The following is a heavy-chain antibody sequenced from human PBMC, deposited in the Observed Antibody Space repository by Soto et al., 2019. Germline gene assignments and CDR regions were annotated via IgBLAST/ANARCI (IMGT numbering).Heavy chain of an antibody. CDR3: ARGDAYCGGDCYGY. D-gene: IGHD2-21*01. CDR2: IYHSGTT. V-gene: IGHV4-31*03. Sequence: QVQLRESGPGLVKPSQTLSLTCTVSGASISSGGDYWSWIRQHPGKGLEWIGYIYHSGTTYYNPSVRGRVTISVDTSKSQVSLNLRSVTAADTAVYYCARGDAYCGGDCYGYWGQGTLVTVSS. J-gene: IGHJ4*02. CDR1: GASISSGGDY.